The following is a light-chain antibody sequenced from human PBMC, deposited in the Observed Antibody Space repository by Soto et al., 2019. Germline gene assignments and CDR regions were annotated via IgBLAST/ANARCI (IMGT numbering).Light chain of an antibody. CDR2: DAS. Sequence: EIVLTQSPATLSLSPGERATLSCRASQIITNNLAWYQQKPGQAPRLLIFDASNRATGIPARFSGSGSGTDFTLPISSLEPEDFAVYYCQQRYNWPLSFGGGTKVEIK. CDR1: QIITNN. CDR3: QQRYNWPLS. J-gene: IGKJ4*01. V-gene: IGKV3-11*01.